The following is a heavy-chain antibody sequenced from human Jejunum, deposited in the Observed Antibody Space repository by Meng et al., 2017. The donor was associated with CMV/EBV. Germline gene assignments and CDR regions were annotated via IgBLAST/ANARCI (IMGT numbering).Heavy chain of an antibody. CDR3: VKGFGYTSGRTPDY. D-gene: IGHD6-19*01. Sequence: AYGFTFSTYGMHWVRQAPGKGLEWVAIISYNGSEKNYGDSVKGRFTISRDISKNTLYLLMDSLRVEDTAVYYCVKGFGYTSGRTPDYWGQGTLVTVSS. CDR2: ISYNGSEK. J-gene: IGHJ4*02. V-gene: IGHV3-30*18. CDR1: GFTFSTYG.